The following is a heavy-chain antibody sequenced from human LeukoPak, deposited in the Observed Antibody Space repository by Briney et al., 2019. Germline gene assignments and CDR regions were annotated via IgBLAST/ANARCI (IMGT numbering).Heavy chain of an antibody. Sequence: GGSLRLSCAASGFTFSSAWMTWVRQAPGKGLEWVGHIKNKTNGETTDYAAPVKGRFIISRDDSKNTLYLQMNSLRTEDTAVYYCARGSCSSTNCYQGPFDFWGQGTLVTVSS. CDR3: ARGSCSSTNCYQGPFDF. CDR1: GFTFSSAW. J-gene: IGHJ4*02. V-gene: IGHV3-15*01. D-gene: IGHD2-2*01. CDR2: IKNKTNGETT.